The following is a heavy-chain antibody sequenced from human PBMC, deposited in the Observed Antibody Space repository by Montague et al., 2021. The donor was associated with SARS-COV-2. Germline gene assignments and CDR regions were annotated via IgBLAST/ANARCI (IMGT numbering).Heavy chain of an antibody. Sequence: SLRLSCAASGFPLSSYWMHWVRQAPGKGLVWVAQINADGSSTHYADSVKGRFTISRDNAKNTLYLQMNSLRAEDTAVYYCTSLARMDYWGQGTLLTVSS. CDR3: TSLARMDY. J-gene: IGHJ4*02. CDR2: INADGSST. V-gene: IGHV3-74*01. CDR1: GFPLSSYW. D-gene: IGHD2-15*01.